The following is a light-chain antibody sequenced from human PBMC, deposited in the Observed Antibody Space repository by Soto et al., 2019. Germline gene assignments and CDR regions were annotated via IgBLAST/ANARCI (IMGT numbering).Light chain of an antibody. J-gene: IGLJ2*01. CDR1: SSDIGGYNY. CDR2: DVS. CDR3: SSYTRSGAVV. Sequence: QSALTQPASVSESPGRPISIPCTGTSSDIGGYNYVSWYQQHPGKAPKLMIYDVSNRPSGVSNRFFGSKSGNTASLTISGLQAEDEADYYCSSYTRSGAVVFGGGTKLTVL. V-gene: IGLV2-14*01.